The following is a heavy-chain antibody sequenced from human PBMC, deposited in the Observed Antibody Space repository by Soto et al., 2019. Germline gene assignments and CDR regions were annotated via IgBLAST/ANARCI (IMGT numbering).Heavy chain of an antibody. V-gene: IGHV3-66*04. CDR3: ASHPIFGASDY. J-gene: IGHJ4*02. Sequence: GVSLRLSCAASGFTVSSNYMSWVRQAPGKGLEWVSVIYSGGSTYYADSVKGRFTISRDNSKNTLYLQMNSLRAEDTAVYYCASHPIFGASDYWGQGTLVTVSS. CDR2: IYSGGST. CDR1: GFTVSSNY. D-gene: IGHD3-3*01.